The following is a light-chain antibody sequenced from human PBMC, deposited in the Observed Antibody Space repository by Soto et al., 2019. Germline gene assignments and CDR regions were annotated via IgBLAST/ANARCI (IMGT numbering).Light chain of an antibody. V-gene: IGKV3D-15*03. CDR3: QQYKDWRT. J-gene: IGKJ1*01. CDR1: QTINNK. CDR2: GAP. Sequence: IVMTQSPATLPVSPGERATLSCSASQTINNKLAWYQQIPGQAPRLLIYGAPIRSTGIPARFSGSGSGTEFTLNISVLQSEDFRVYYCQQYKDWRTFGQGTNV.